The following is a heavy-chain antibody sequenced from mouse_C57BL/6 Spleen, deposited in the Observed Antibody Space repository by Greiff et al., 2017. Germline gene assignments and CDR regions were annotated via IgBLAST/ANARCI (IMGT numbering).Heavy chain of an antibody. D-gene: IGHD2-4*01. CDR1: GYTFTDYY. J-gene: IGHJ1*03. CDR2: INPNNGGT. V-gene: IGHV1-26*01. CDR3: ARGRLRRWYFDV. Sequence: EVQLQQSGPELVKPGASVKISCKASGYTFTDYYMNWVKQSHGKSLEWIGDINPNNGGTSYNQKFKGKATLTVDKSSSTAYMELRSLTSEDSAVYYCARGRLRRWYFDVWGTGTTVTVSS.